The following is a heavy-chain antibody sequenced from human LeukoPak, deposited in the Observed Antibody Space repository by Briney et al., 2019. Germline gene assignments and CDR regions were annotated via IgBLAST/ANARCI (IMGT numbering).Heavy chain of an antibody. D-gene: IGHD3-10*01. V-gene: IGHV5-51*01. CDR1: GYSFTSYW. Sequence: GASLKISCKGSGYSFTSYWIGWVRQMPGKGLEWMGIIYPGDSDTRYSPSFQGQVTISADKSISTAYLQWSSLKASDTAMYYCARRGFGGLLGGPTFDYWGQGTLVTVSS. CDR2: IYPGDSDT. J-gene: IGHJ4*02. CDR3: ARRGFGGLLGGPTFDY.